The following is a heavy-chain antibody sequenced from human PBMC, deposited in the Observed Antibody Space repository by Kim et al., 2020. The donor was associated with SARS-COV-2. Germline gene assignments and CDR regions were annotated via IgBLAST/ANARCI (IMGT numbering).Heavy chain of an antibody. V-gene: IGHV1-2*02. Sequence: TNYAQKFQGRVTMTRDTSISTAYMELSRLRSDDTAVYYCVTSGYDSSFDYWGQGTLVTVSS. J-gene: IGHJ4*02. CDR2: T. D-gene: IGHD5-12*01. CDR3: VTSGYDSSFDY.